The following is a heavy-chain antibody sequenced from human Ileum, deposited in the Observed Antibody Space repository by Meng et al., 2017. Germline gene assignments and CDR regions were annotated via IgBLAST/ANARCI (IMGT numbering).Heavy chain of an antibody. Sequence: VQLQGSGPGLVRPSETRSLTCTVSGGSVSSGPYYWTWIRQPPGKGLEWVGYIYDSGSTNYSPSLKSRVTISVDTSKNQFSLKLNSVTAADTAVYYCSRGVMTIADDWGQGTLVTVSS. CDR1: GGSVSSGPYY. CDR3: SRGVMTIADD. D-gene: IGHD4/OR15-4a*01. J-gene: IGHJ4*02. CDR2: IYDSGST. V-gene: IGHV4-61*01.